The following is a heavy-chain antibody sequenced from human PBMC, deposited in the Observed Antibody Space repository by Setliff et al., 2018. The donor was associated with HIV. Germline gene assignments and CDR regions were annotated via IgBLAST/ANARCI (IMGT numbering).Heavy chain of an antibody. J-gene: IGHJ6*03. Sequence: GGSLRLSCAASGFTFSGSAVHWVRQASGKGLEWVGRIRSKANSYATEYAASVKGRFTVSRDDSKNTAHLQMDSLKSEDTAVYYCTREAVAGDYYHYMDVWGKGTTVTVSS. V-gene: IGHV3-73*01. CDR2: IRSKANSYAT. CDR3: TREAVAGDYYHYMDV. D-gene: IGHD6-19*01. CDR1: GFTFSGSA.